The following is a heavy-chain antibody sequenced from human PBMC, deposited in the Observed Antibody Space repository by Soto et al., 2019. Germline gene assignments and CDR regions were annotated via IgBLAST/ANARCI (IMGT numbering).Heavy chain of an antibody. V-gene: IGHV3-11*01. CDR1: GFTFSDYY. J-gene: IGHJ4*02. Sequence: GGSLRLSCAAPGFTFSDYYMSWIRQAPGKGLEWVSYFSNSGSTMFYADSVKGRFTISRDNAKNSVYLHMHSLRAEDTAVYYCARDAGSGDHDSGYHYAFDYWGQGTLVTVSS. D-gene: IGHD3-22*01. CDR3: ARDAGSGDHDSGYHYAFDY. CDR2: FSNSGSTM.